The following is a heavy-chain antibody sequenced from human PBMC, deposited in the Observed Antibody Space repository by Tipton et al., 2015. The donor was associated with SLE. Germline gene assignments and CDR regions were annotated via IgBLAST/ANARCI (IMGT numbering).Heavy chain of an antibody. V-gene: IGHV4-39*07. CDR1: GGSISTSNNY. J-gene: IGHJ6*02. D-gene: IGHD4-17*01. Sequence: TLSLTCTVSGGSISTSNNYWDWIRQPPGKGLEWIGTIYYSGSTYYNPSLKSRVTISVDTSKNQFSLKLSSVTAADTAVYYCARTRDGDYVYYYYGMDVWGQGTTVTVSS. CDR2: IYYSGST. CDR3: ARTRDGDYVYYYYGMDV.